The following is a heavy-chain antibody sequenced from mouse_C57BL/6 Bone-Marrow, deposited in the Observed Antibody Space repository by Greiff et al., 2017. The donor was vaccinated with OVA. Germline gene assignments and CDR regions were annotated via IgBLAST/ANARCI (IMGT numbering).Heavy chain of an antibody. CDR1: GFTFSSYA. V-gene: IGHV5-4*01. D-gene: IGHD2-3*01. J-gene: IGHJ2*01. CDR3: ARDVGWLLPYYFDY. Sequence: EVQVVESGGGLVKPGGSLKLSCAASGFTFSSYAMSWVRQTPEKRLEWVATISDGGSYTYYPGNVKGRFTISRDNAKNNLYLQMSHLKSEDTAMYYCARDVGWLLPYYFDYGGQGTTLTVSS. CDR2: ISDGGSYT.